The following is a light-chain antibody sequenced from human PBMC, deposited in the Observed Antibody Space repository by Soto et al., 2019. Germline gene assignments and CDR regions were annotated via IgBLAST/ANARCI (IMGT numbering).Light chain of an antibody. CDR2: VNSDGSH. J-gene: IGLJ3*02. Sequence: QPVLTQSPSASASLGASVKLTCTLSSGHSSYAIAWHQQQPEKGPRYLMKVNSDGSHSKGDGIPDRFSGSSSGAERYLTISSLQSEDEADYYCQTWGTGPWVFGGGNQLTVL. CDR1: SGHSSYA. CDR3: QTWGTGPWV. V-gene: IGLV4-69*01.